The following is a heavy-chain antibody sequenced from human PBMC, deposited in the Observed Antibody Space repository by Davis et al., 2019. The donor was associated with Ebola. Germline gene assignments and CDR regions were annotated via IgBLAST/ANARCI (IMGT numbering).Heavy chain of an antibody. CDR1: GYTFTNYG. V-gene: IGHV1-18*04. D-gene: IGHD3-22*01. Sequence: ASVKVSCKASGYTFTNYGIPWVRQAPGQGLEWMGWINPHNGTTNYAQNVQGRVIMTSDTATTTAYMEVGSLRSEDTAVYYCARLSNYYYDSSGYPGAFDIWGQGTMVTVSS. J-gene: IGHJ3*02. CDR2: INPHNGTT. CDR3: ARLSNYYYDSSGYPGAFDI.